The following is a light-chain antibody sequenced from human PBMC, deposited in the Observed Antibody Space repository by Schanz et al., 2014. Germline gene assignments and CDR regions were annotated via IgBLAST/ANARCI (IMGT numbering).Light chain of an antibody. CDR1: QDINNY. Sequence: DIQMTQSPSSLSASVGDRVTITCQASQDINNYVNWYQQKPGKAPRLLIYAASSLQSGVPSRFSGSGSGTDFTLTISSLQPEDFATYYCQQSYSTPPWTFGQGTKVEIK. CDR2: AAS. J-gene: IGKJ1*01. CDR3: QQSYSTPPWT. V-gene: IGKV1-39*01.